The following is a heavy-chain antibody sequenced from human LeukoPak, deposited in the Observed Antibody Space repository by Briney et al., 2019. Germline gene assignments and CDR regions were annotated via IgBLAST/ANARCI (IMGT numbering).Heavy chain of an antibody. V-gene: IGHV1-2*02. Sequence: ASVKVSCKASGYTFTGYYMHWVRQAPGQGLEWMGWINPNSGGTNYAQKLQGRVTMTTDTSTSTAYMELRSLRSDDTAVYCCAVLHYSSGWSPFDYWGQGTLVTVSS. CDR1: GYTFTGYY. CDR3: AVLHYSSGWSPFDY. D-gene: IGHD6-19*01. CDR2: INPNSGGT. J-gene: IGHJ4*02.